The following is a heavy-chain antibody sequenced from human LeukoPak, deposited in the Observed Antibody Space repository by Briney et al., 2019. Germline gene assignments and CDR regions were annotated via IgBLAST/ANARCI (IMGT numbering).Heavy chain of an antibody. J-gene: IGHJ4*02. Sequence: GASVKVSCKASGYTFTSYGISWVRQAPGQGLEWMGWMNPNSGNTGYAQKFQGRVTMTRNTSISTAYMELSSLRSEDTAVYYCARALDIAARPLYYWGQGTLVTVSS. CDR3: ARALDIAARPLYY. CDR2: MNPNSGNT. V-gene: IGHV1-8*02. D-gene: IGHD6-6*01. CDR1: GYTFTSYG.